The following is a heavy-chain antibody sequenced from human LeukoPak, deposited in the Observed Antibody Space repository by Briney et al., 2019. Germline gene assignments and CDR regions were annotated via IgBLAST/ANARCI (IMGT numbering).Heavy chain of an antibody. J-gene: IGHJ6*01. CDR3: ARDGEDPVVVPAARYGMDV. D-gene: IGHD2-2*01. CDR2: ISFDGSNK. V-gene: IGHV3-30*03. CDR1: GFNFNSYG. Sequence: PGGSLRLSCAASGFNFNSYGMHWVRQAPGKGPEWVAVISFDGSNKYHGDSVKGRFTISRDNSKSTLYLQINSLRGEDTAVYYCARDGEDPVVVPAARYGMDVWGQGTTVTVSS.